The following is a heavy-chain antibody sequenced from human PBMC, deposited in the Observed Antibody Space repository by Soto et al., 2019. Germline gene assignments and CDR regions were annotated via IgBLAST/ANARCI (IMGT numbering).Heavy chain of an antibody. CDR1: GYTFTGYY. CDR2: INPSGGST. CDR3: ARDLIAVAGNNWFDP. V-gene: IGHV1-46*01. J-gene: IGHJ5*02. D-gene: IGHD6-19*01. Sequence: GASVKVSCKASGYTFTGYYMHWVRQAPGQGLEWMGIINPSGGSTSYAQKFQGRVTMTRDTSTSTVYMELSSLRSEDTAVYYCARDLIAVAGNNWFDPWGQGTLVTVSS.